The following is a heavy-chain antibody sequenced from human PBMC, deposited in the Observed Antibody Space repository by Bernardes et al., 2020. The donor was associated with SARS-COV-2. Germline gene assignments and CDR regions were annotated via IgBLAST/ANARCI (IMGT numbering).Heavy chain of an antibody. J-gene: IGHJ5*02. CDR1: GGSISSSFYY. Sequence: SETLSLTCIVSGGSISSSFYYWGWIRQPPGKGLEWIGSIFYSGSTHYNPSLKSRVTISVDTSKNQFSLKLSSVTAADTAVYHCARQEFIAAAGTRWFDPWGQGTLVTVSS. CDR2: IFYSGST. V-gene: IGHV4-39*01. CDR3: ARQEFIAAAGTRWFDP. D-gene: IGHD6-13*01.